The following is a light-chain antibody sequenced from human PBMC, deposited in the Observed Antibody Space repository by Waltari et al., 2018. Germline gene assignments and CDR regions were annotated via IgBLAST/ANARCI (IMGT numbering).Light chain of an antibody. V-gene: IGKV2-28*01. J-gene: IGKJ1*01. CDR1: QSLLHSSGYTF. CDR3: MQARQTPWT. CDR2: LVS. Sequence: DIVMTQSPLSLPVSPGALASISCTSSQSLLHSSGYTFLDWYVQKPGQAPQLLIYLVSDRASGVPDRFSGSGSGTDFTLKISRVEAEDVGLYYCMQARQTPWTFGQGTKVEIK.